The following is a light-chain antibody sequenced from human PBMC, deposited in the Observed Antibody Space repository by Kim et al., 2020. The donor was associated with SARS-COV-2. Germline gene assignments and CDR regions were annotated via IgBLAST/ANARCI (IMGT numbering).Light chain of an antibody. J-gene: IGKJ4*01. CDR1: QSVSRTS. V-gene: IGKV3-20*01. Sequence: SHRERATPACGASQSVSRTSFAWCQPKPGQAPRLLTSGIYSRATGVPDRVSGSGSGTDFTLTISSLEPEDFAVYYCQQYGSYPLTFGGGTKVDIK. CDR3: QQYGSYPLT. CDR2: GIY.